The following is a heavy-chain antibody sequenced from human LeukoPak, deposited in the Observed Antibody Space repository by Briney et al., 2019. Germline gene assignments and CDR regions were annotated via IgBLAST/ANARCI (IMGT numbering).Heavy chain of an antibody. D-gene: IGHD3-16*02. J-gene: IGHJ4*02. CDR2: ISGSGGST. CDR3: AKDLTMGYYDYVWGSYRPYPSFDY. V-gene: IGHV3-23*01. CDR1: GFTFSSYA. Sequence: GGSLRLSCAASGFTFSSYAMSWVRQAPGKGLEWVSAISGSGGSTYYADSVKGRFTISRDNSKNTLYLQMNSLRAEDTAVYYCAKDLTMGYYDYVWGSYRPYPSFDYWGQGTLVTVSS.